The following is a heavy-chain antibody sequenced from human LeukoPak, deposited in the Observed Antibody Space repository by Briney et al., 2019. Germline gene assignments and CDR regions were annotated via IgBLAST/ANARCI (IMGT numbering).Heavy chain of an antibody. CDR3: ARQERAARLKPNFDY. CDR1: GFTFSAYE. Sequence: PGGSLRLSCAASGFTFSAYEMTWVRQAPGKGLEWVSYISSSGGTRYYADSVKGRFTISRDNAKNSLYLQMNSLRAEDTAIYYCARQERAARLKPNFDYWGQGTLVTVSS. J-gene: IGHJ4*02. D-gene: IGHD6-6*01. V-gene: IGHV3-48*03. CDR2: ISSSGGTR.